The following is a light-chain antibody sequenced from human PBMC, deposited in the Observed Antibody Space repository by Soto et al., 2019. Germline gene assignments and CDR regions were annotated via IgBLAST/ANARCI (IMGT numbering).Light chain of an antibody. J-gene: IGKJ2*01. CDR3: QHYCSSPPYT. CDR2: GAS. CDR1: RSVSSTY. V-gene: IGKV3-20*01. Sequence: EIVLTQSPGTLSLSPGERATLSCRASRSVSSTYLAWYQQKPGQAPRLLIYGASSRATGIPDRFSGSGSGTDFTLTISRLEPEDLAVDYCQHYCSSPPYTFGQGTKLEIK.